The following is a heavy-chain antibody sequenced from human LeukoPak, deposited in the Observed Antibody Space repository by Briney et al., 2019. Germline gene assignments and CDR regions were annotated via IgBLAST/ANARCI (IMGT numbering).Heavy chain of an antibody. D-gene: IGHD3-22*01. CDR2: INSDGSST. V-gene: IGHV3-74*01. CDR3: ARVGSGYYYSSPDGMDV. CDR1: GLTFSSYW. J-gene: IGHJ6*02. Sequence: GSLRLSCAASGLTFSSYWMHWVRQAPGKGLVWVSRINSDGSSTSYADSVKGRFTFSRDNSKNTLYLQMNSLRAEDTAVYYCARVGSGYYYSSPDGMDVWGQGTTVTVSS.